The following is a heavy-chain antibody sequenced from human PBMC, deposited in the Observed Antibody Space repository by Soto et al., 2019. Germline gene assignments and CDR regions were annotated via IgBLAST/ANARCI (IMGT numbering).Heavy chain of an antibody. D-gene: IGHD2-21*01. Sequence: QVQLVESGGGVVQPGRSLRLSCAASGFTFSSYAMHWVRQAPGKGLEWVAVISYDGSNKYYADSVKGRFTISRDNSKNTLYLHMNSLRAEDTAVYYCAIDLFYGDWVLDLWGQGTMVTVSS. CDR2: ISYDGSNK. CDR3: AIDLFYGDWVLDL. CDR1: GFTFSSYA. J-gene: IGHJ4*02. V-gene: IGHV3-30-3*01.